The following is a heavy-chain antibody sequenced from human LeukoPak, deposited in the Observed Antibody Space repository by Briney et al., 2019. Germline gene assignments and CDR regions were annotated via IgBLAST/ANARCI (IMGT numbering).Heavy chain of an antibody. CDR1: GFSFSRYS. CDR2: IRTGSDTI. V-gene: IGHV3-48*01. J-gene: IGHJ4*02. CDR3: AKRLGSGASGYFDY. D-gene: IGHD2-15*01. Sequence: SGGSLRLSCAASGFSFSRYSMNWVRQAPGKGLEWVSYIRTGSDTIYYADSVKGRFTISRDNSKNTLHLQMNSLRAEDTAVYYCAKRLGSGASGYFDYWGQGTLVTVSS.